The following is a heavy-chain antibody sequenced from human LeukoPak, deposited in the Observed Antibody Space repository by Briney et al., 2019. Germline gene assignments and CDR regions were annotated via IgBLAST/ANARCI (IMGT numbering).Heavy chain of an antibody. Sequence: PGGSLRLSCAASGFTFSYYGMHWVRQAPGKGLEWVAYVASDGNFRDYVDSVKGRFTVSRDNSKDTLYLQMDSLRTADTGVYYCANLPYNWNTHFDDYWGHGTLVTVSS. V-gene: IGHV3-30*02. CDR3: ANLPYNWNTHFDDY. D-gene: IGHD1-1*01. CDR2: VASDGNFR. CDR1: GFTFSYYG. J-gene: IGHJ4*01.